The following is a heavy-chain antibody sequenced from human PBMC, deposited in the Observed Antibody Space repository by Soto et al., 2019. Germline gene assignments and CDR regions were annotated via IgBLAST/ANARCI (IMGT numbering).Heavy chain of an antibody. J-gene: IGHJ4*02. CDR1: GVTFSSYA. Sequence: QVELVQSAAEVKKPWSSVKVSCKASGVTFSSYAINWVRQAPGQGLEWIGGIIPILDTTNYPQKFQGRVKVTADESTRTTYLELSSLRSEATAVYYCVRGRDGHNSYYFDHWGPGTQVAVSS. V-gene: IGHV1-69*01. CDR3: VRGRDGHNSYYFDH. CDR2: IIPILDTT.